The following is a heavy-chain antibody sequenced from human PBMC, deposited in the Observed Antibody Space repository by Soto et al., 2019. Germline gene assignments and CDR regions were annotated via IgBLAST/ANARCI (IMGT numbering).Heavy chain of an antibody. CDR3: ARNYGHAFDI. CDR1: GGSMRSYY. D-gene: IGHD1-7*01. Sequence: SETLSLTCTVSGGSMRSYYWSWIRQPPGKGLEWIGYIFYSGSTNYNPSLKSRVTISVDTSKNQFSLKLSSVTAADTAMYYCARNYGHAFDIWGQGTMVTVSS. V-gene: IGHV4-59*01. CDR2: IFYSGST. J-gene: IGHJ3*02.